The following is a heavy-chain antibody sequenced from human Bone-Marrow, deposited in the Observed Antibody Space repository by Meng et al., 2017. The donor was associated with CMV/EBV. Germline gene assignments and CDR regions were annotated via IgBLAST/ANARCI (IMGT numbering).Heavy chain of an antibody. Sequence: ASVKVSCKASGYTLTGYYMHWVRQAPGQGLEWMGWINPNSGGTNYAQKLQGRVTMTTDTSTSTAYMELRSLRSDDTAVYYCARDTVHHIVVVPAATGVDYYYYGMDVWGQGTTVTVSS. CDR1: GYTLTGYY. J-gene: IGHJ6*02. CDR2: INPNSGGT. CDR3: ARDTVHHIVVVPAATGVDYYYYGMDV. V-gene: IGHV1-2*02. D-gene: IGHD2-2*01.